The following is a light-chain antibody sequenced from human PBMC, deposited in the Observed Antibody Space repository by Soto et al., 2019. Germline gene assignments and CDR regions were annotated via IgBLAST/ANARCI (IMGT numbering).Light chain of an antibody. CDR2: GAS. J-gene: IGKJ4*01. V-gene: IGKV3-15*01. CDR1: QSVSSN. Sequence: ETVMTQSPATLSVSPGERATLSCRASQSVSSNLAWYQQRPGQAPSLLIYGASTRAAGIPARFSGSGSGTEFTLTISSLQSEDFAVYYCQQYNNWPLTFGGGTKVWIK. CDR3: QQYNNWPLT.